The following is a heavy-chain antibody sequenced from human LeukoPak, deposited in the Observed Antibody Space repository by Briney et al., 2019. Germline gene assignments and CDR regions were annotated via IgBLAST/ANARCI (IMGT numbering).Heavy chain of an antibody. D-gene: IGHD3-9*01. V-gene: IGHV1-69*04. J-gene: IGHJ4*02. CDR2: IIPILGIA. CDR1: GGTFSSYA. CDR3: ARMILLLGDVLTVPPRGFDY. Sequence: GASVKVSCKASGGTFSSYAISWVRQAPGQGLEWMGRIIPILGIANYAQKFQGRVTITADKSTSTAYMELSSLRSEDTAVYYCARMILLLGDVLTVPPRGFDYWGQGTLVTVSS.